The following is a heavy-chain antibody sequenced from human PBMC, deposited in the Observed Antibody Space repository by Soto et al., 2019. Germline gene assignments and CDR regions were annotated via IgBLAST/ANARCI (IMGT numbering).Heavy chain of an antibody. V-gene: IGHV1-18*01. Sequence: ASVKVSCKASGYTFTSYGISWVRQAPGQGLEWMGWISAYNGNTNYAQKLQGRVTMTTDTSTSTAYMELRSLRSDDTAVYYCARDSPRVGVRLSRNFDYWGQGTLVTVSS. D-gene: IGHD3-10*01. CDR3: ARDSPRVGVRLSRNFDY. CDR2: ISAYNGNT. J-gene: IGHJ4*02. CDR1: GYTFTSYG.